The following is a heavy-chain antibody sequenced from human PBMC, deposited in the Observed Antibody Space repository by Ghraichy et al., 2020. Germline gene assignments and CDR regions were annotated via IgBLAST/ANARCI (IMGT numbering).Heavy chain of an antibody. CDR1: GGSISSYY. V-gene: IGHV4-59*01. D-gene: IGHD1-26*01. J-gene: IGHJ5*02. CDR3: ARASVKWEILPGLYNWFDP. CDR2: IYHRGNT. Sequence: SETLSLTCTVSGGSISSYYWSWIRQPPGKGLEWIAYIYHRGNTNFNPSLKSRVTISIDTSNNQFSLKLSFVTAADTAVYYCARASVKWEILPGLYNWFDPWGQGALVTVSS.